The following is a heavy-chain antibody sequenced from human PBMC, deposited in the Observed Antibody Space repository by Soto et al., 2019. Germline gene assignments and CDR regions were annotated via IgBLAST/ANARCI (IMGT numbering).Heavy chain of an antibody. D-gene: IGHD2-2*01. CDR2: INSDGSST. V-gene: IGHV3-74*01. CDR3: AKVGYCRSCSCFADDY. Sequence: EVQLVESGGGLVQPGGSLRLSCAASGFTFSSYWMHWVRQAPGKGLVWVSRINSDGSSTIYADSVKGRFTISRDNAKNTMYLQMNSRRAEDTAVYYCAKVGYCRSCSCFADDYWGQGTLVTVSS. J-gene: IGHJ4*02. CDR1: GFTFSSYW.